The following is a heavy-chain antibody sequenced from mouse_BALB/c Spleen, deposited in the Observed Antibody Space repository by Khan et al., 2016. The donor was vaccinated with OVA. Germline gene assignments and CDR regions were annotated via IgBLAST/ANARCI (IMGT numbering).Heavy chain of an antibody. V-gene: IGHV14-3*02. CDR1: GFNFKDTY. J-gene: IGHJ2*01. CDR2: IDPANGNT. CDR3: ARMNA. Sequence: EVQLQESGAELVKPGASVKLSCTASGFNFKDTYMHWVKQRPEQGLEWIGRIDPANGNTKYDPKLQGKATITADTFSNTAYLQLSSLTSEDTAVYYCARMNAWGQGTTLTVSA.